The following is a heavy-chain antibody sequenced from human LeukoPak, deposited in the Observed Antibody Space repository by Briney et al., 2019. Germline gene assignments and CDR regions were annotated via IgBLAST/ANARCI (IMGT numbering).Heavy chain of an antibody. Sequence: ASVKVSCKASGYIFSNFGISWVRQAPGQGPEWMGWINPHTSKTNYAQKFQGRVTLTADTSTNTAYMELRSLRSEDTAEYYCARPMHYDFWSGNYGMDVWGQGTTVTVSS. D-gene: IGHD3-3*01. V-gene: IGHV1-18*01. CDR2: INPHTSKT. CDR3: ARPMHYDFWSGNYGMDV. J-gene: IGHJ6*02. CDR1: GYIFSNFG.